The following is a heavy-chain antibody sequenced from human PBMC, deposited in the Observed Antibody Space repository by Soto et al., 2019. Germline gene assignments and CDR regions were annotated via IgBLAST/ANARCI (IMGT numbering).Heavy chain of an antibody. D-gene: IGHD3-3*01. J-gene: IGHJ5*02. Sequence: QVQLVESGGGVVQPGRSLRLSCAASGFTFSSYGMHWVRQAPGKGLEWVAVISYDGSNKYYADSVKGRFTISRDNSKNRLNLQINSWRVQIRAVKYCAKPRYYVFESTWFDPGGQGTLVTVSS. V-gene: IGHV3-30*18. CDR3: AKPRYYVFESTWFDP. CDR2: ISYDGSNK. CDR1: GFTFSSYG.